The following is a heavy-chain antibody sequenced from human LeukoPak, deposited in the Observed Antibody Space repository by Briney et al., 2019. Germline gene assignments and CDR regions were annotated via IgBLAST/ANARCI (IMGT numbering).Heavy chain of an antibody. Sequence: GGSLRLSCAASGFTFSNYAMNWVRQAPGKGLEWVSSISDSGGSTYYADSVKSRSTISRDNSKNTLFLQMNSLRAEDTAIYYCAKDRALHQFDYWGQGTLVTVSS. CDR2: ISDSGGST. J-gene: IGHJ4*02. CDR3: AKDRALHQFDY. CDR1: GFTFSNYA. V-gene: IGHV3-23*01.